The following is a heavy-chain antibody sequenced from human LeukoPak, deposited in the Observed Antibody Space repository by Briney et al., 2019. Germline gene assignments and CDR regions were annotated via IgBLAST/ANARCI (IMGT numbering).Heavy chain of an antibody. Sequence: ASVKVSCKASGGTFSSYAINWVRQAPGQGLEWMGWISAYNGNTNYAQKLQGRVTMTTDTSTSTAYMELRSLRSDDTAVYYCARNGDYDYFDYWGQGTLVTVSS. CDR2: ISAYNGNT. J-gene: IGHJ4*02. V-gene: IGHV1-18*01. CDR3: ARNGDYDYFDY. D-gene: IGHD4-17*01. CDR1: GGTFSSYA.